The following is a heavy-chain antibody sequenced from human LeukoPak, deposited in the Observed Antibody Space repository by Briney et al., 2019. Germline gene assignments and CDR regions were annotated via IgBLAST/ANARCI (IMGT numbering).Heavy chain of an antibody. V-gene: IGHV3-33*01. J-gene: IGHJ4*02. Sequence: GGSLRLPCAASEFTFSSYGMHWVRQAPGKGLEWVAVIWFDGSNKYYADSVKGRFTISRDNSKNTLYLQMNSLRAEDTAVYYCARGVYYDGPLPYYFDYWGQGTLVTVSS. CDR3: ARGVYYDGPLPYYFDY. D-gene: IGHD3-22*01. CDR2: IWFDGSNK. CDR1: EFTFSSYG.